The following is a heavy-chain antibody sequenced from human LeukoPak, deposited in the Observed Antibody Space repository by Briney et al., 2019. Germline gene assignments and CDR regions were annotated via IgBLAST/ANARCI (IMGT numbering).Heavy chain of an antibody. CDR2: IYYSGST. J-gene: IGHJ4*02. CDR1: GGSISSYY. V-gene: IGHV4-59*08. D-gene: IGHD3-9*01. CDR3: VCYDILTGHNDY. Sequence: SETLSLTCTVSGGSISSYYWSWIRQPPGKGLEWIGYIYYSGSTNYNPSLKSRVTISVDTSKNQFSLKLSSVTAADTAVYYCVCYDILTGHNDYWGQGTLVTVSS.